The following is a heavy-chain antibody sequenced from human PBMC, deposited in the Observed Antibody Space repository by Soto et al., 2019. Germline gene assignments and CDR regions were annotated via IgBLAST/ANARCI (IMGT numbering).Heavy chain of an antibody. J-gene: IGHJ4*02. CDR1: GFSFTNYE. Sequence: GGSLRLSCAVAGFSFTNYEMNWVRQAPGKGLEWIAYIGLSGDTIYYADSVKGRFTISRDHAKNSLELQMNSLRADDTALYYCARESFSASPNFFDYWGRGTQVTVSS. CDR2: IGLSGDTI. V-gene: IGHV3-48*03. CDR3: ARESFSASPNFFDY. D-gene: IGHD3-16*01.